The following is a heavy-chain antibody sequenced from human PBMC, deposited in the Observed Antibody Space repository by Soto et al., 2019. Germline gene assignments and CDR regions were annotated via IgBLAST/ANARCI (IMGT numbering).Heavy chain of an antibody. D-gene: IGHD3-16*01. J-gene: IGHJ4*02. CDR1: GFTFSSYA. CDR2: ISGSGGST. CDR3: AKESLNYDYIWGSDRGFDY. Sequence: GGSLRLSCAASGFTFSSYAMSWVRQAPGKGLEWVSAISGSGGSTYYADSVKGRFTISRDNSKNTLYLQMNSLRAEDTAVYYCAKESLNYDYIWGSDRGFDYWGQGTLVTVSS. V-gene: IGHV3-23*01.